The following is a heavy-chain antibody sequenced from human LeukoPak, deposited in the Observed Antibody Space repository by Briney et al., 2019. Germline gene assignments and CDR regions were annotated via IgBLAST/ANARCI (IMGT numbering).Heavy chain of an antibody. J-gene: IGHJ4*02. Sequence: GASVKVSCKASGYTFTSYDINWVRQATGQGLEWMGWMNPNSGNTGYAQKFQGRVTMTRNTSISTAYMELSSLRSEDTAVYYCARAGYSSGWHDYWGQGTLVTVSS. CDR1: GYTFTSYD. D-gene: IGHD6-19*01. CDR3: ARAGYSSGWHDY. CDR2: MNPNSGNT. V-gene: IGHV1-8*01.